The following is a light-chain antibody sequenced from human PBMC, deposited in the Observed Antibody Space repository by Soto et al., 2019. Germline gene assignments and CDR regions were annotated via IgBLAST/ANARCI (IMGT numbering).Light chain of an antibody. CDR2: EVN. Sequence: QSVLTQPGSVSGSPGQSITISCTGTSSDVGGYNYVSWYQQHPGKAPKLMIYEVNKRPSGVPDRFSGSTSGNTASLTISGLQADEESHYYCSSFADSSARDYVFGGGTKVTVL. V-gene: IGLV2-14*01. CDR1: SSDVGGYNY. J-gene: IGLJ1*01. CDR3: SSFADSSARDYV.